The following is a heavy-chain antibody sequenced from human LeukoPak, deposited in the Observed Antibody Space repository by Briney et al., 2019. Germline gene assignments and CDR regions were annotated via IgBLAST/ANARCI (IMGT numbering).Heavy chain of an antibody. V-gene: IGHV1-46*01. J-gene: IGHJ3*02. Sequence: GASVKVSCKAFGYTFTSNYMHWVRQAPGQGPEWMGVISPTGGSTTYAQKFQGRVTLTRDMSTSTDYLELRSLRSDDTAVYYCARDTRIAVLLWFGEVRGAFDIWGQGTMVTVSS. D-gene: IGHD3-10*01. CDR3: ARDTRIAVLLWFGEVRGAFDI. CDR2: ISPTGGST. CDR1: GYTFTSNY.